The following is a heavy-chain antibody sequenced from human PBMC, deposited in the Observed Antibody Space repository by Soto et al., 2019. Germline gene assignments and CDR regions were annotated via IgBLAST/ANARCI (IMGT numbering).Heavy chain of an antibody. Sequence: SETLSRTCAVYGGSFSGYYWSWIRQPPGKGLEWIGEINHSGSTNYNPSLKSRVTISVDTSKNQFSLKLSSVTAADTAVYYCARGILEWLLGYHYYYGMDVWGQVPTITFSS. J-gene: IGHJ6*02. CDR3: ARGILEWLLGYHYYYGMDV. V-gene: IGHV4-34*01. CDR1: GGSFSGYY. D-gene: IGHD3-3*01. CDR2: INHSGST.